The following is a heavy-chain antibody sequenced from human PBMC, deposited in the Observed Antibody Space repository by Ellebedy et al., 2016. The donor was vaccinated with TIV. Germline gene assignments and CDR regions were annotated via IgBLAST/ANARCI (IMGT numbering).Heavy chain of an antibody. CDR1: GFIFSGSA. CDR3: TRPRFDYGSGSTLFDP. Sequence: PGGSLRLSCAASGFIFSGSAMHWVRQASGKGLEWVGRIRSKASSYATAYAASVKGRFTISRDDSKNAAYLQMNSLKTEYTAMYYCTRPRFDYGSGSTLFDPWGQGTLVTVSS. V-gene: IGHV3-73*01. D-gene: IGHD3-10*01. CDR2: IRSKASSYAT. J-gene: IGHJ5*02.